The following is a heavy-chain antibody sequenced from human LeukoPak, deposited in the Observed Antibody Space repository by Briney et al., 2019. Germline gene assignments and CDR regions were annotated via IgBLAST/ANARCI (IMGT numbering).Heavy chain of an antibody. CDR3: ARGDDSYGSLLDY. J-gene: IGHJ4*02. Sequence: SETLSLTCTVSGGSISSSSYYWGWIRQPPGKGLEWIGSIYYSGRTYYNPSLNSRVTISVDTSKNQFSLKLSSVTAADTAVYYCARGDDSYGSLLDYWGQGTLVTVSS. D-gene: IGHD5-18*01. CDR1: GGSISSSSYY. CDR2: IYYSGRT. V-gene: IGHV4-39*07.